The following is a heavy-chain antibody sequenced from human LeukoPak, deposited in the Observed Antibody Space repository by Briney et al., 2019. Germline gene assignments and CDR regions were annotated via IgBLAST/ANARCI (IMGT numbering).Heavy chain of an antibody. CDR1: GYTFTSYG. CDR3: ARDTMVRGVIMKAWFDP. Sequence: GASVKVSCKASGYTFTSYGISWVRQAPGQGLEWMGWISAYNGNTNYAQKLQGRVTMTTDTSTSTAYMELRSLRSDDTAVYYCARDTMVRGVIMKAWFDPWGQGTLVTVSS. CDR2: ISAYNGNT. J-gene: IGHJ5*02. V-gene: IGHV1-18*01. D-gene: IGHD3-10*01.